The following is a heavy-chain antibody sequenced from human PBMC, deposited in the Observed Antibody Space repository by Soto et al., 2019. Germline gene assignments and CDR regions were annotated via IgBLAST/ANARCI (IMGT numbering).Heavy chain of an antibody. J-gene: IGHJ4*02. CDR2: IYHSGTT. Sequence: SATLSITCAVSGYSISSGFHWGWIRQPPGKGLEWIGSIYHSGTTYYNPSLKSRVTISVDTSKNQFSLKLRSVTAADTAVYYCARDSVAETGHWGQGTLVTVSS. CDR3: ARDSVAETGH. D-gene: IGHD2-15*01. V-gene: IGHV4-38-2*02. CDR1: GYSISSGFH.